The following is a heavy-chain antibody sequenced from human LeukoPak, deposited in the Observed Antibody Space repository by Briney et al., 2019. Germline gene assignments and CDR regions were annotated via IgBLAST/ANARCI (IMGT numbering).Heavy chain of an antibody. J-gene: IGHJ4*02. V-gene: IGHV3-64D*09. CDR2: ISSNGGST. CDR3: ARDRNWHFDY. Sequence: GGSLRLSCSASGFNFSSYAMHWVRQAPGKGLEYVSAISSNGGSTYYADSVKGRFTISRDNSKNTLYLQMSSLRAEDTAVYYCARDRNWHFDYWGQGALVTVSS. CDR1: GFNFSSYA. D-gene: IGHD5-24*01.